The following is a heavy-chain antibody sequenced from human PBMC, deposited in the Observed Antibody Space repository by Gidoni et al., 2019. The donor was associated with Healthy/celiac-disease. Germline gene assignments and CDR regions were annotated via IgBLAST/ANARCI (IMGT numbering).Heavy chain of an antibody. CDR1: GFTLSSYS. CDR3: ARGYNWNDSGMDV. J-gene: IGHJ6*02. Sequence: EVQLGEAGGGLVKPGGSLRRSCAAPGFTLSSYSMSSVRQAPGKGLEWVSSISSSSSYIYYADSVKGRFTISRDNAKNSLYLQMNSLRAEDTAVYYCARGYNWNDSGMDVWGQGTTVTVSS. D-gene: IGHD1-1*01. V-gene: IGHV3-21*01. CDR2: ISSSSSYI.